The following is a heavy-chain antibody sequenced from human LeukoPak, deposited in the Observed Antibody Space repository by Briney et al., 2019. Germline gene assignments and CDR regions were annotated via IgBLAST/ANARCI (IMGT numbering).Heavy chain of an antibody. D-gene: IGHD3-10*01. V-gene: IGHV3-9*01. J-gene: IGHJ4*02. CDR3: AKTPSSYYYGSGSPPYYFDY. CDR2: ISWNSGSI. Sequence: GGSLRLSCVASGFTFSNSWMHWVRQAPGKGLEWVSGISWNSGSIGYADSVKGRFTISRDNAKNSLYLQMNSLRAEDTALYYCAKTPSSYYYGSGSPPYYFDYWGQGTLVTVSS. CDR1: GFTFSNSW.